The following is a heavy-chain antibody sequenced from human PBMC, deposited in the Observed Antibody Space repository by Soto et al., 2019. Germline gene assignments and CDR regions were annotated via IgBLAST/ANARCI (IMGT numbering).Heavy chain of an antibody. CDR2: VSGGGGST. CDR3: AKDSSGYSYDHNAFDI. D-gene: IGHD5-18*01. V-gene: IGHV3-23*01. J-gene: IGHJ3*02. CDR1: GLTFSSYA. Sequence: EVQLLESGGGLVQPGESLRLSCAASGLTFSSYAMNWVRQAPGKGLEWVSGVSGGGGSTYYADSGKGRFTISRDNSKNTLYLQMNSLRAEDTAVYYCAKDSSGYSYDHNAFDIWGQGTMVTVSS.